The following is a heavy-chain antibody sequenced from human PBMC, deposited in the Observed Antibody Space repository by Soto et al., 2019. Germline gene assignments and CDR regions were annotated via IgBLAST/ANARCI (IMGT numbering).Heavy chain of an antibody. CDR3: ARLNPIVVFPTAMGWFDP. D-gene: IGHD2-2*01. V-gene: IGHV4-31*03. J-gene: IGHJ5*02. CDR2: IFYSGYS. CDR1: GDSISSGGYY. Sequence: QVQLQESGPGLVKPSQTLSLTCTVSGDSISSGGYYWSWIRQSPGKGLEWIGYIFYSGYSYYNPSLTSRLFISVDTSNNHFSLRLSSVTAADTAVYHCARLNPIVVFPTAMGWFDPWGQGALVTVSS.